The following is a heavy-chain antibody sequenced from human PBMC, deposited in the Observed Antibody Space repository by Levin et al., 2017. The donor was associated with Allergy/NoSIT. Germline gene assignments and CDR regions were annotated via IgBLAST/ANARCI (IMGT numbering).Heavy chain of an antibody. CDR2: VNCNSGDT. J-gene: IGHJ4*02. CDR3: ARNDYGDYVQNFEY. V-gene: IGHV1-2*02. Sequence: GASVKVSCEAAGYTFTDHYMHWVRQAPGQGLEWMGWVNCNSGDTHYAQKFQDRVTMTRDTSITTAYIEVSSLRFDDTALYFCARNDYGDYVQNFEYWGQGTLVTVSS. D-gene: IGHD4-17*01. CDR1: GYTFTDHY.